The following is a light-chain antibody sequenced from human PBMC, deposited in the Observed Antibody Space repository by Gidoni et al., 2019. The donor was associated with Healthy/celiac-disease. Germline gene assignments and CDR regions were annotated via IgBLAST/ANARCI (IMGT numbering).Light chain of an antibody. CDR3: QAWDSSTLYV. Sequence: SYELTQPPSVSVSPGQTASITCSGDKLGDKYACWYQQKPGQSPVLVIYQDSKRPSGIPKRFSGSNSGNTATLTISGTQAMDEADYYCQAWDSSTLYVFGTGTKVTVL. CDR2: QDS. CDR1: KLGDKY. V-gene: IGLV3-1*01. J-gene: IGLJ1*01.